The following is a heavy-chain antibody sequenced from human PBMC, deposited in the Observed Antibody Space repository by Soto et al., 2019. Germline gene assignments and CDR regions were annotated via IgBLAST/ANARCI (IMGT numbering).Heavy chain of an antibody. Sequence: GGSLRLSCAASGFTVSSNYMSWVRQAPGKGLEWVSVIYSGGSTYYADSVKGRFTISRDNSKNTLYLQMNSLRAEDTAVYYCARDRTPERAFDIWGQGTMVTVSS. D-gene: IGHD3-22*01. CDR3: ARDRTPERAFDI. J-gene: IGHJ3*02. CDR2: IYSGGST. V-gene: IGHV3-66*02. CDR1: GFTVSSNY.